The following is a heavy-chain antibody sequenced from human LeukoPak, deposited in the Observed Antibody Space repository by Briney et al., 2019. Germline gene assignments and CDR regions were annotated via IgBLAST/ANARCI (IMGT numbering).Heavy chain of an antibody. D-gene: IGHD3-9*01. Sequence: GGSLRLSCAASGFTFSSYAMSWVRQAPGKGLEWVSAISGSGGSTYYADSVKGRFTISRDNSKNTLYLQMNSLRAEDTAVYYCAKEGDYDILTGYPRGTDYWGQGTLVTVSS. J-gene: IGHJ4*02. V-gene: IGHV3-23*01. CDR3: AKEGDYDILTGYPRGTDY. CDR2: ISGSGGST. CDR1: GFTFSSYA.